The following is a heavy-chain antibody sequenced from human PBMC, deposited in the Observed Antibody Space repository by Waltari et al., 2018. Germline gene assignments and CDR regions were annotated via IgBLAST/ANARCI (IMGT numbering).Heavy chain of an antibody. D-gene: IGHD2-21*02. CDR2: VYYTGST. CDR1: GGSISGFY. CDR3: ARGGGGDWEWFDP. Sequence: QVQLQESGPSPLKPSETLSLICTVSGGSISGFYWSWVRQPPGKGLDWIGYVYYTGSTNFNPSLKSRVTMSVDTSKNQFSLKLSSVTAADTAFYYCARGGGGDWEWFDPWGQGTLVTVSS. V-gene: IGHV4-59*01. J-gene: IGHJ5*02.